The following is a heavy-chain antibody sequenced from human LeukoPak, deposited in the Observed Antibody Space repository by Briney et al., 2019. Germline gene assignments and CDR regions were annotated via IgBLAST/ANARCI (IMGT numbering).Heavy chain of an antibody. V-gene: IGHV4-31*03. Sequence: SETLSLTCTVSGGSISSGGYYWSWIRQHPGKGLEWIGYIYYSGSTYYNPSLKSRVTIPVDTSKNQFSLKLSSVTAADTAVYYCARGTWSSSIDYWGQGTLVTVSS. J-gene: IGHJ4*02. CDR1: GGSISSGGYY. D-gene: IGHD6-6*01. CDR3: ARGTWSSSIDY. CDR2: IYYSGST.